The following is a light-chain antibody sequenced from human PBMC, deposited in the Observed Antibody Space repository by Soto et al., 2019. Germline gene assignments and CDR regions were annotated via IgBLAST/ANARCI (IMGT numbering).Light chain of an antibody. CDR3: QQYNSWPIT. J-gene: IGKJ5*01. CDR2: GAS. Sequence: EIVLTQSPGTLSLSPGERATLSCRASQSVSSIYLAWYQQKPGQAPRLLIYGASNRATGIPDRFSGSGSGTDFTLTISRLEPEDFEVYYCQQYNSWPITFGQGTRLEIK. CDR1: QSVSSIY. V-gene: IGKV3-20*01.